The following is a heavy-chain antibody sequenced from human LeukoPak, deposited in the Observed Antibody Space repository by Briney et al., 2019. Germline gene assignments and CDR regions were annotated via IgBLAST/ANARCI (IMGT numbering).Heavy chain of an antibody. CDR3: AKGDIVVVPAAITFTY. Sequence: GGSLRLSCAASEFTFSRYAMSWVRQAPGNGLEWVSAISGSGGSTYYADSVKGRFTISRDNSKNTLYLQMNSLRAEDTAVYYCAKGDIVVVPAAITFTYWGQGALVTVSS. CDR2: ISGSGGST. CDR1: EFTFSRYA. V-gene: IGHV3-23*01. D-gene: IGHD2-2*01. J-gene: IGHJ4*02.